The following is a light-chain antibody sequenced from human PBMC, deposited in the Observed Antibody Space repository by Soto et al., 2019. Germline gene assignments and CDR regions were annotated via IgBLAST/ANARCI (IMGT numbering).Light chain of an antibody. V-gene: IGLV2-14*01. CDR3: CSYTTTSTPFV. CDR1: SSDIGGYNY. J-gene: IGLJ1*01. CDR2: EVT. Sequence: QSALTQPRSVSGSPGQSVTISCTGTSSDIGGYNYVSWYQQHPGKAPKLMISEVTNRPSGVSNRFSGSKSGNTASLTISGLQTEDEADYYCCSYTTTSTPFVFGTGTRVTVL.